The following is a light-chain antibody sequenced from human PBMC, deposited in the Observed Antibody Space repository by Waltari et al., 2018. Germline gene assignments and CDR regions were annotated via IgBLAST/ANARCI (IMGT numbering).Light chain of an antibody. V-gene: IGLV2-14*03. J-gene: IGLJ2*01. Sequence: YQRHQSKAPKLIICDCINRPSGVSNRFSGSKSGDTASLTISGLQAEDEADYYCSSYTSSSTYVVFGGGTKLTVL. CDR3: SSYTSSSTYVV. CDR2: DCI.